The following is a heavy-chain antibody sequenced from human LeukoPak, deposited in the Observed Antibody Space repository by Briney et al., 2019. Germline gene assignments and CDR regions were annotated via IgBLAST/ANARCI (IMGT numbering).Heavy chain of an antibody. CDR3: AKANYHDSSGAADGFDP. CDR2: ISYDGSNK. Sequence: GGSLRLSCAASGFTFSSYGMHWVRQAPGKGLEWVAVISYDGSNKYYADSVKGRSTISRDNSKNTLYLQMNSLRAEDTAVYYCAKANYHDSSGAADGFDPWGQGTLVTVSS. D-gene: IGHD3-22*01. CDR1: GFTFSSYG. V-gene: IGHV3-30*18. J-gene: IGHJ5*02.